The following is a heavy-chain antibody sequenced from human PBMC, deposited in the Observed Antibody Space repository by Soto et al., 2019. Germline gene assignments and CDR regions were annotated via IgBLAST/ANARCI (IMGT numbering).Heavy chain of an antibody. V-gene: IGHV4-34*01. CDR3: ARAGHIVVVTATLYYYYGMDV. J-gene: IGHJ6*02. Sequence: PSETLSLTCAVYGGSFSGYYWSWIRQPPGKGLEWIGEINHSGSTNYNPSLKSRVTISVDTSKNQFSLKLSSVTAADTAVYYCARAGHIVVVTATLYYYYGMDVWGQGTTVTVSS. D-gene: IGHD2-21*02. CDR2: INHSGST. CDR1: GGSFSGYY.